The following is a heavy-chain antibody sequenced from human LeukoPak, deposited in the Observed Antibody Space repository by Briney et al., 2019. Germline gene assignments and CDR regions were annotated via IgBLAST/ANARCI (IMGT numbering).Heavy chain of an antibody. D-gene: IGHD6-19*01. J-gene: IGHJ4*02. CDR2: INHSGST. V-gene: IGHV4-34*01. CDR3: ARSTYSSGWAVDY. CDR1: GFTFSGFA. Sequence: GSLRLSCAASGFTFSGFAMNWVRQPPGKGLEWIGEINHSGSTNYNPSLKSRVTISVDTSKNQFSLKLSSVTAADTAVYYCARSTYSSGWAVDYWGQGTLVTVSS.